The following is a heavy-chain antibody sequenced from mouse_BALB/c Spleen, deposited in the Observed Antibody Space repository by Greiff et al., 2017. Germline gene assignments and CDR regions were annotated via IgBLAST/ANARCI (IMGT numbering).Heavy chain of an antibody. CDR3: ARDMEVRAWFAY. CDR1: GFTFTDYY. D-gene: IGHD2-14*01. CDR2: IRNKANGYTT. V-gene: IGHV7-3*02. J-gene: IGHJ3*01. Sequence: EVKLVQSGGGLVQPGGSLRLSCAPSGFTFTDYYMSWVRQPPGQALEWFGFIRNKANGYTTEYSASVKARFTIYTDKSQSILYLQINTLRAEYSATYYGARDMEVRAWFAYWGQGTLVTVSA.